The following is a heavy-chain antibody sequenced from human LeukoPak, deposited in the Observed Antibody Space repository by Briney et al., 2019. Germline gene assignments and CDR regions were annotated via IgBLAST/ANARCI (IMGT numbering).Heavy chain of an antibody. CDR3: ARDSGNFHYDMDV. CDR2: KFSHDGTT. CDR1: GYSFNSHH. D-gene: IGHD3-10*01. V-gene: IGHV1-46*02. J-gene: IGHJ6*02. Sequence: AASVTVSCTTSGYSFNSHHVHWVRQAPGQGLEWMGVKFSHDGTTSYTQNFQGRLTMTRDTSTSTVYMELSSLRSEDTAVYYCARDSGNFHYDMDVWGQGTTVIVSS.